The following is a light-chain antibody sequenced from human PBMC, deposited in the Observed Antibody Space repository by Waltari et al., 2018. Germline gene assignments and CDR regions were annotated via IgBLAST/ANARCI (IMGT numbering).Light chain of an antibody. Sequence: DIQMTQAPSTLSPSVGDRVTITCRARQSIATWLAWYQQKPGKAPNLLIYEASSLGSGVPSRFSGSGSGTEFTLTISSLQPDDFATYYCQQYNSYPWTCGQGTKVEIK. CDR1: QSIATW. CDR2: EAS. J-gene: IGKJ1*01. V-gene: IGKV1-5*03. CDR3: QQYNSYPWT.